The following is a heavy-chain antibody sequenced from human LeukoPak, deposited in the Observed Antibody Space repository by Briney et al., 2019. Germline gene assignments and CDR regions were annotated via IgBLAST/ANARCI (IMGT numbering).Heavy chain of an antibody. J-gene: IGHJ5*02. CDR1: GFTFSSYA. CDR2: ISYDGSNK. Sequence: GGSLRLSCAASGFTFSSYAMHWVRQAPGKGLEWVAVISYDGSNKYYADSVKGRFTISRDNSKNTLYLQMNSLRAEDTAVYYCARRLTQYDCFDPWGQGILVTVSS. V-gene: IGHV3-30-3*01. D-gene: IGHD2-2*01. CDR3: ARRLTQYDCFDP.